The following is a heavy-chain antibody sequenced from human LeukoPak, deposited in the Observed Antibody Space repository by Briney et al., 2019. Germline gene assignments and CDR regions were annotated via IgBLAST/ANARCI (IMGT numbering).Heavy chain of an antibody. D-gene: IGHD4-11*01. V-gene: IGHV3-23*01. J-gene: IGHJ5*02. CDR2: ISGSGGST. Sequence: GRSLRLSCVTSGFMFEIHAMHWVRQAPGKGLEWVSAISGSGGSTYYADSVKGRFTISRDNSKNTLYLQMNSLRAEDTAVYYCAKVPTVTTTTNWFDPWGQGTLVTVSS. CDR1: GFMFEIHA. CDR3: AKVPTVTTTTNWFDP.